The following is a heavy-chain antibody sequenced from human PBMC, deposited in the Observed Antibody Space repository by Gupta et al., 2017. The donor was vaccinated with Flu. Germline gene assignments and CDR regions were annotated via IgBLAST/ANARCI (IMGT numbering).Heavy chain of an antibody. V-gene: IGHV1-2*06. Sequence: GVEWMGRINPNSGGTNYAQKFQGRVTMTRDTSISTAYMELSRLRSDDTAVYYCARATIVVVPAAIRFGGFDPWGQGTLVTVSS. CDR3: ARATIVVVPAAIRFGGFDP. J-gene: IGHJ5*02. CDR2: INPNSGGT. D-gene: IGHD2-2*02.